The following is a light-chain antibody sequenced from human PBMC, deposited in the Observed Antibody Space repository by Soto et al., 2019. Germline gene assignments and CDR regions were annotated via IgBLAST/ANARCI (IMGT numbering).Light chain of an antibody. Sequence: NFMLTQPHSVSESPGKTVTISCTRSSGSVASNHVQWYQQRPGSAPTTLIYENNQRPSGVPDRFSGSDDSSSNSASLTISGLKTEDEADYYCQSYDSNNVVFGGGTKLTVL. J-gene: IGLJ3*02. CDR3: QSYDSNNVV. CDR1: SGSVASNH. CDR2: ENN. V-gene: IGLV6-57*04.